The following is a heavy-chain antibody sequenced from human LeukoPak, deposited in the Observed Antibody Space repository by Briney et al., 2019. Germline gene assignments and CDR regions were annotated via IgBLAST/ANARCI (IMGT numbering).Heavy chain of an antibody. V-gene: IGHV1-2*02. CDR3: ARDLNDYCATTNCFTATDVDTTVVDN. CDR2: INPNSGVT. Sequence: EASVKVSCKTSGYTFSDYYMHWVRQAPGQGLEWMGWINPNSGVTIYAQRFQGRVTLTRDTSISTAYMELKSLRSDDTAVYYCARDLNDYCATTNCFTATDVDTTVVDNWGQGTLVTASS. CDR1: GYTFSDYY. J-gene: IGHJ4*02. D-gene: IGHD5-18*01.